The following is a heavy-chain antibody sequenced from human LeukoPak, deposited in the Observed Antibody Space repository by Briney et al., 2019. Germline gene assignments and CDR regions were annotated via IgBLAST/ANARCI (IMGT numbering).Heavy chain of an antibody. D-gene: IGHD2-2*01. CDR3: ARVGVSCSSTSCYVFDY. J-gene: IGHJ4*02. V-gene: IGHV3-48*01. CDR1: GFTFSTYS. Sequence: GGSLRLSCAASGFTFSTYSMNWVRQAPGKGLEWLSYIGIVSSTIYYADSVKGRFTISRDNAKNSLYLQMNSLRAEDTAVYYCARVGVSCSSTSCYVFDYWGQGTLVT. CDR2: IGIVSSTI.